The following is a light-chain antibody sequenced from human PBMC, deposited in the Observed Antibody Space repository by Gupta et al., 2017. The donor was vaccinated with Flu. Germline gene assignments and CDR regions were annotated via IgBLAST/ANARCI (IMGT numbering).Light chain of an antibody. CDR3: QQYKTYQWT. Sequence: PSTLSASVGDRVTITCRASQSISSSLAWYQQKPGKAPKLLIYKASSLESGVPSRFSGSGSGTEFTLTISSLQPDDFATYYCQQYKTYQWTFGQGTKVEIK. J-gene: IGKJ1*01. V-gene: IGKV1-5*03. CDR2: KAS. CDR1: QSISSS.